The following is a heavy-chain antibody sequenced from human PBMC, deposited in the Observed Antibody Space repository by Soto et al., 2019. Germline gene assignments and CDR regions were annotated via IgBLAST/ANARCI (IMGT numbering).Heavy chain of an antibody. Sequence: GGSLRLSCAASGFTFNIYNMYWVRQAPGKGLEWISYISSSGTITYYADSVKGRFTISRDNAKNSLYLQMNSLRAEDTAIYYCARDFRFLEWFPDYWGQGTLVTVSS. CDR3: ARDFRFLEWFPDY. D-gene: IGHD3-3*01. J-gene: IGHJ4*02. CDR1: GFTFNIYN. V-gene: IGHV3-48*01. CDR2: ISSSGTIT.